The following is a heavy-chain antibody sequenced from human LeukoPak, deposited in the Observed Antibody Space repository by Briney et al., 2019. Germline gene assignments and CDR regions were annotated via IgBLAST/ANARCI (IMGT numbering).Heavy chain of an antibody. Sequence: GGSLRPSCAVSVFIFSNYYMYWVRQAPGKGLVWVSRISYDATDTYYADSVKGRFTISRDNAHNTLYLQMNSLRAEDTGVYYCAREGGYCSLGSCYGGYADYWGQGALVTVSS. J-gene: IGHJ4*02. CDR3: AREGGYCSLGSCYGGYADY. V-gene: IGHV3-74*01. D-gene: IGHD2-15*01. CDR2: ISYDATDT. CDR1: VFIFSNYY.